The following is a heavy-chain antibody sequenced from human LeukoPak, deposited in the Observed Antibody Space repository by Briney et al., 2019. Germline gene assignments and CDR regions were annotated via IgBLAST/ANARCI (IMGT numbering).Heavy chain of an antibody. D-gene: IGHD1-26*01. CDR3: AREVVVVGATGGGFDY. V-gene: IGHV3-53*01. CDR2: IYSGGST. CDR1: GFTVSSNY. Sequence: GGSLRLSCAASGFTVSSNYMSWVRQAPGKGLEWVSVIYSGGSTYYAESVKGRFTISRDNSKNTLYLQMNSLRAKDTAVYYCAREVVVVGATGGGFDYWGQGTLVTVSS. J-gene: IGHJ4*02.